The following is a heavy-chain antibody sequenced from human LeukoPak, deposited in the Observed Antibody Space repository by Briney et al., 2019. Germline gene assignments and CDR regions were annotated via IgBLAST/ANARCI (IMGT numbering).Heavy chain of an antibody. CDR3: ARDGGYYNDSSGYSFDS. CDR2: ISSSSSYI. CDR1: GFTSSTYN. J-gene: IGHJ4*02. D-gene: IGHD3-22*01. Sequence: GGSLRLSCAASGFTSSTYNMNWVRQAPGKGLEWVSSISSSSSYIYYADSVKGRFTISRDNAKNSLYLQMISLRAEDTALYYCARDGGYYNDSSGYSFDSWGQGTLVTVSS. V-gene: IGHV3-21*01.